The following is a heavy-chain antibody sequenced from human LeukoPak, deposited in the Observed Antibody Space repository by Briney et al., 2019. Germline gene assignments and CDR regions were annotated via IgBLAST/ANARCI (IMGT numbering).Heavy chain of an antibody. CDR3: ARSGSGSYDY. CDR1: GDSVSSNSAA. J-gene: IGHJ4*02. V-gene: IGHV6-1*01. Sequence: SQTLSLTCAISGDSVSSNSAAWNWTRQSPSGGLEWLGRTYYRSRWYTDYAGSVKSRTTINPDTSKNQLTLQLKSVTPEDTAVYYCARSGSGSYDYWGQGTLVTVSS. D-gene: IGHD3-10*01. CDR2: TYYRSRWYT.